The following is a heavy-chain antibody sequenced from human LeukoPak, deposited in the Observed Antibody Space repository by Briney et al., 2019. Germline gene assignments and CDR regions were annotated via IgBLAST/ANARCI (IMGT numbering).Heavy chain of an antibody. V-gene: IGHV4-61*02. CDR2: IYTSGST. D-gene: IGHD3-22*01. Sequence: TPSQTLSLTCTVSGGSISSGSYYLSWIRQPAGKGLEWIGRIYTSGSTTYNPSLKSRVTISVDTSKNQFSLKLSSVTAADTAVYYCAREAGYYYDSSGRRSDYWGQGTLVTVSS. J-gene: IGHJ4*02. CDR1: GGSISSGSYY. CDR3: AREAGYYYDSSGRRSDY.